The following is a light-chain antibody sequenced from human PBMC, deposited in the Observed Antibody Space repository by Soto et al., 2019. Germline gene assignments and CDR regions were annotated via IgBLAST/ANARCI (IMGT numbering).Light chain of an antibody. J-gene: IGKJ4*01. V-gene: IGKV3-15*01. CDR1: QSVSSF. CDR2: GAS. CDR3: QQYNNWPPLT. Sequence: EIVMTQSPATLSVSPGERATLSCRASQSVSSFLARYQQKPGQAPRLLIYGASTRATGVPARFSGSGSATEFTLTISSLQSEDFAVYYCQQYNNWPPLTFGGGTKVDIK.